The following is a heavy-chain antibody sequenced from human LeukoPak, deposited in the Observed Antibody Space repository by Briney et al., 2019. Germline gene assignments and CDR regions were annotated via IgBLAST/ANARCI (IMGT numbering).Heavy chain of an antibody. CDR2: ISGSGGST. CDR1: GFTFSSYA. CDR3: AKERLRGPYGSHFDY. V-gene: IGHV3-23*01. Sequence: PGGSLRLSCAASGFTFSSYAMSWVRQAPGKGLEWVSAISGSGGSTYYADPVKGRSTISRDNSKNTLYLQMNSLRAEDTAVYYCAKERLRGPYGSHFDYWGQGTLVTVSS. J-gene: IGHJ4*02. D-gene: IGHD3-10*01.